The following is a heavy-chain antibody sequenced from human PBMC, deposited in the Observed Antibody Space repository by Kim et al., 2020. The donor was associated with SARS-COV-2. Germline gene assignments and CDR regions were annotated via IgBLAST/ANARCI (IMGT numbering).Heavy chain of an antibody. D-gene: IGHD6-19*01. CDR1: GGTFSSYA. Sequence: SVKVSCKASGGTFSSYAISWVRQAPGQGLEWMGGIIPIFGTANYAQKFQGRVTITADESTSTAYMELSSLRSEDTAVYYCARDGFGLSGWYEDYWGQGTLVTVSS. CDR3: ARDGFGLSGWYEDY. V-gene: IGHV1-69*13. J-gene: IGHJ4*02. CDR2: IIPIFGTA.